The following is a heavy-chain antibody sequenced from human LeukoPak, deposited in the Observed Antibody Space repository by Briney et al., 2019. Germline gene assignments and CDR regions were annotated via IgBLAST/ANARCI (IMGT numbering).Heavy chain of an antibody. V-gene: IGHV4-34*01. CDR1: GGSFSGYY. J-gene: IGHJ3*02. Sequence: SETLSPTWGVYGGSFSGYYWSWIRQPPGKGLEWIGEINHSGSTNYNPSLKSRVTISVDTSKNQFSLKLSSVTAADTAVYYCASPYYYGSGSYGNAFDIWGQGTMVTVSS. CDR2: INHSGST. D-gene: IGHD3-10*01. CDR3: ASPYYYGSGSYGNAFDI.